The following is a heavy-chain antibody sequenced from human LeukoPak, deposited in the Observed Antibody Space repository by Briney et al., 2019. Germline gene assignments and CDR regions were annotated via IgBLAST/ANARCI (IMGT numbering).Heavy chain of an antibody. V-gene: IGHV4-39*01. CDR3: ARSSYGAGSKPYWVDC. CDR2: YSGST. D-gene: IGHD3-10*01. Sequence: PSETLSLTCTVSGGSISSSSYYWAWIRQPPGKGLEYIGSYSGSTYYNPSLKSRVTISVDTSKKQFSLKLSSVTAADTAVYYCARSSYGAGSKPYWVDCWGQGTLVTVSS. CDR1: GGSISSSSYY. J-gene: IGHJ4*02.